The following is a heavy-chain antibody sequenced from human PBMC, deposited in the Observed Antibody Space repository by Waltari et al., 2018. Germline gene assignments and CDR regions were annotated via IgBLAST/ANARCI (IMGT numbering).Heavy chain of an antibody. CDR2: IYTSGST. CDR1: GGSISSGSYY. V-gene: IGHV4-61*02. D-gene: IGHD6-19*01. Sequence: QVQLQESGPGLVKPSQTLSLTCPVSGGSISSGSYYWSWIRQPAGKGLEWIGRIYTSGSTNYNPSLKSRVTISVDTSKNQFSLKLSSVTAADTAVYYCAREAQWLVYDYWGQGTLVTVSS. J-gene: IGHJ4*02. CDR3: AREAQWLVYDY.